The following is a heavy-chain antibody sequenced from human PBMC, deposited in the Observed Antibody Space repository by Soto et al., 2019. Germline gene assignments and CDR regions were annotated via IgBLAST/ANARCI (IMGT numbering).Heavy chain of an antibody. D-gene: IGHD4-17*01. J-gene: IGHJ4*02. CDR2: INPSGGST. V-gene: IGHV1-46*01. Sequence: QVQLVQAGAAVKKPGASVKVSCKVSGYTFTSYYMHWVRQAPGQGLEWMGIINPSGGSTSYAQTFQGRVTMTRGTSTITVYMELSSLSFEDTALYYCARVTLMTKGPGDYWGQGTLVTVSS. CDR3: ARVTLMTKGPGDY. CDR1: GYTFTSYY.